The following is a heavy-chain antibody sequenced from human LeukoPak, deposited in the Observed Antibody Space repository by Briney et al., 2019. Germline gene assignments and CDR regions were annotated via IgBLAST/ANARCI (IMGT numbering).Heavy chain of an antibody. Sequence: SVKVSCKASGGTFSSYAISWVRQAPGQGLEWMGRIIPILGIANYAQKFQGRVTITADKPTSTAYMELSSLRSEDTAVYYCARGGDILTGGNYDYWGQGTLVTVSS. J-gene: IGHJ4*02. D-gene: IGHD3-9*01. CDR1: GGTFSSYA. V-gene: IGHV1-69*04. CDR2: IIPILGIA. CDR3: ARGGDILTGGNYDY.